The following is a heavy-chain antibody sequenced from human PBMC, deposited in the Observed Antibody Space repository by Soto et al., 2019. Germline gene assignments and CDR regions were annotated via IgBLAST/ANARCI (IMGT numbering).Heavy chain of an antibody. J-gene: IGHJ4*02. CDR2: LSSGSRYV. Sequence: PGGSLRRSCTACGFTLSNYIMTWVRQAPGKGLEWVSSLSSGSRYVYYADSVKGRFTISRDNAKNSLYLQMNSLRAEDTAVYYCVRGTLDYFDYWRQGTLVTVSS. V-gene: IGHV3-21*01. D-gene: IGHD2-15*01. CDR3: VRGTLDYFDY. CDR1: GFTLSNYI.